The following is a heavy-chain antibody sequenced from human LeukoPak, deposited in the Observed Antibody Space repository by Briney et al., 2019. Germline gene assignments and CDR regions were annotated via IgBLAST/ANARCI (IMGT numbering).Heavy chain of an antibody. CDR3: ARGDGYNDAENLQH. CDR1: GFTFSSYG. CDR2: IWYDGSNK. J-gene: IGHJ1*01. Sequence: GGSLRLSCAASGFTFSSYGMHWVRQAPGKGQECVEVIWYDGSNKYYGDSVKGRFTISRDNSKKTLYLQMNSLRVEDTAVYYCARGDGYNDAENLQHCGQGTLVTVS. D-gene: IGHD5-24*01. V-gene: IGHV3-33*01.